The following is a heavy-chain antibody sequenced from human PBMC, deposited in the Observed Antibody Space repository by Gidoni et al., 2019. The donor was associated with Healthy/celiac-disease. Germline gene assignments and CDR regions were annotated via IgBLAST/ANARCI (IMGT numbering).Heavy chain of an antibody. Sequence: EVQLVESGGGFVQPGVSLRLSCSASGFPFSSYAMQWVRQDPGKGLEYVSSISSNGCRTSYSDSVKGRFTISRDNSKNTLYLQMSSLRAEDTAVYYCVKDPQRGYYDFWSGYQNDAFDIWGQGTMVTVSS. D-gene: IGHD3-3*01. CDR1: GFPFSSYA. V-gene: IGHV3-64D*06. CDR2: ISSNGCRT. J-gene: IGHJ3*02. CDR3: VKDPQRGYYDFWSGYQNDAFDI.